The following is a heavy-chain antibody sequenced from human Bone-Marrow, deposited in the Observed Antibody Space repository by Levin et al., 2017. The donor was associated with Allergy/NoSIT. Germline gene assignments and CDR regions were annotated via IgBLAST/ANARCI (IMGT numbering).Heavy chain of an antibody. CDR1: GASITNYY. J-gene: IGHJ5*02. V-gene: IGHV4-59*01. CDR3: ARTVSMPNCFDP. CDR2: IYYSGSS. D-gene: IGHD2/OR15-2a*01. Sequence: SETLSLTCAVSGASITNYYWSWIRQPPGKGLEWIGYIYYSGSSSYNPSLKSRVTISVDTSKNQLSLKLTSVTAADTAIYYCARTVSMPNCFDPWGQGTLVTVSS.